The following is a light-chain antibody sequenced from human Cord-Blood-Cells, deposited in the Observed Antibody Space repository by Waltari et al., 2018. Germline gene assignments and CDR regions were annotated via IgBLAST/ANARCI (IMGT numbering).Light chain of an antibody. CDR1: ALPTQY. CDR2: KDS. Sequence: SYELTQPPSVSVSPGQTVRITCSGDALPTQYAYWYQQKPGQAPVLVIYKDSERPSGIPERFSGSSSGTTVTLTISGVQAEDEADYYCQSADSSGTYYVFGTGTKVTVL. V-gene: IGLV3-25*03. J-gene: IGLJ1*01. CDR3: QSADSSGTYYV.